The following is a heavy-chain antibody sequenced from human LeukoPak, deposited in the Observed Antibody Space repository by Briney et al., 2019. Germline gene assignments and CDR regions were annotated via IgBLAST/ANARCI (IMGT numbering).Heavy chain of an antibody. CDR1: GFTFSSYW. V-gene: IGHV3-7*01. Sequence: SGGSLRLSCAASGFTFSSYWMSWVRQAPGKGLEWVANIKQDGSEKYYVDSVKGRFTITRDNAKNSLYLQMNSLRAEDTAVYYCARAREPDAFDIWGQGTMVTVSS. J-gene: IGHJ3*02. CDR3: ARAREPDAFDI. CDR2: IKQDGSEK.